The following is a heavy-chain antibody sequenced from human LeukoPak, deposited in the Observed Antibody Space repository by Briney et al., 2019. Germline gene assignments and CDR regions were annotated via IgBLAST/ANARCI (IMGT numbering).Heavy chain of an antibody. D-gene: IGHD3-22*01. J-gene: IGHJ3*02. CDR2: IYYSGST. V-gene: IGHV4-59*01. CDR1: GGSISSYY. CDR3: ARPYYYDSSGTDAFDI. Sequence: SETLSLTCTVSGGSISSYYWSWIRQPPGKGLEWIGYIYYSGSTNYNPSLKSRVTISVDTSKNQFSLKLSSVTAADTAVYYCARPYYYDSSGTDAFDIWGQGTMVTVSS.